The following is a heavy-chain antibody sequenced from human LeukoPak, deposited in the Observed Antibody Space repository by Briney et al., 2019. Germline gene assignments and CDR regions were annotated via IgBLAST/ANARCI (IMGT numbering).Heavy chain of an antibody. D-gene: IGHD3-10*01. V-gene: IGHV4-39*07. CDR1: DDSISSSTYY. Sequence: SETLSLTCIISDDSISSSTYYWGWIRQPPGKGLEWIGTLYYSGKTYYNPSLKSRVTISIDTSKNQFSLRLTSVTAADTALYYCARDATGMGNYFDYWGQGTLVTVSS. CDR3: ARDATGMGNYFDY. J-gene: IGHJ4*02. CDR2: LYYSGKT.